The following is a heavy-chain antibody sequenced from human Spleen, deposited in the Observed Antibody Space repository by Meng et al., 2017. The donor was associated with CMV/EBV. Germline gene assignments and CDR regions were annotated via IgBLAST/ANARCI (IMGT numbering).Heavy chain of an antibody. CDR1: GGSIDSGDYY. CDR3: ARFVAAAAKGRFDY. J-gene: IGHJ4*02. Sequence: SGGSIDSGDYYGSWRRQTPGKGLEWIGYMYYSGSTFYNPSLKSRIAISVDTSKNHFSLKLNSVTAADTAVYYCARFVAAAAKGRFDYWGQGMLVTVSS. CDR2: MYYSGST. V-gene: IGHV4-30-4*08. D-gene: IGHD6-13*01.